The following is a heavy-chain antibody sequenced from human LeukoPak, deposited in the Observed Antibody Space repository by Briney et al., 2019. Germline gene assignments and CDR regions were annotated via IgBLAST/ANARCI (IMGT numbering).Heavy chain of an antibody. CDR2: FDPEDGET. V-gene: IGHV1-24*01. D-gene: IGHD3-10*01. J-gene: IGHJ4*02. CDR1: GFTFSTYW. CDR3: ATDSQGSGSYVIYYFDY. Sequence: GGSLRLSCAASGFTFSTYWMSWVRQAPGKGLEWMGGFDPEDGETIYAQKFQGRVTMTEDTSTDTAYMELSSLRSEDTAVYYCATDSQGSGSYVIYYFDYWGQGTLVTVSS.